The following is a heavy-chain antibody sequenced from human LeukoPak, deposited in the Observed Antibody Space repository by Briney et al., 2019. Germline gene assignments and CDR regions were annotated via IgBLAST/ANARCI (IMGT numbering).Heavy chain of an antibody. D-gene: IGHD1-1*01. CDR3: AREKGNWNDPFDY. J-gene: IGHJ4*02. CDR2: IYNSGNT. Sequence: SETLSLTCTVSGGSISSYYYWSWIRQPAGKGLEWIGRIYNSGNTNYNPSLKSRVTMSVDTSKNQFSLKVNSVTAADTAVYYCAREKGNWNDPFDYWGQGILVTVSS. V-gene: IGHV4-4*07. CDR1: GGSISSYYY.